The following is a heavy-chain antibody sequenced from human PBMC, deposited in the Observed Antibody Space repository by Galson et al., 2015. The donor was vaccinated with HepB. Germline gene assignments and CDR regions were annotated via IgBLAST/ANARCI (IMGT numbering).Heavy chain of an antibody. J-gene: IGHJ1*01. D-gene: IGHD3-3*01. Sequence: SLRLSCAASGLTVSSNYMSWVRQAPGKGLEWVSVIYSGGSTYYADSVKGRFTISRHNSKNTLYLQMNSLRAEDTAVYYCARWGGYYAEYFQHWGQGTLVTVSS. V-gene: IGHV3-53*04. CDR1: GLTVSSNY. CDR2: IYSGGST. CDR3: ARWGGYYAEYFQH.